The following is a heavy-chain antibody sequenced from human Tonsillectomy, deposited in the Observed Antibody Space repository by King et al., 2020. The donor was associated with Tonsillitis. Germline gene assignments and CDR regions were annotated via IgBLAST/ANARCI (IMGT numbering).Heavy chain of an antibody. J-gene: IGHJ4*02. D-gene: IGHD4/OR15-4a*01. V-gene: IGHV3-30*18. CDR2: ISYDGSNK. Sequence: VQLVESGGGVVQPGRSLRLSCAASGIKFSTYGMHRVRQAPGKGLEWVALISYDGSNKYYADSVKGRFTISRDNFKNTLDLQMNSLRAEDTAVYYCAKARADYGLRGYFDYWGQGTLVTVSS. CDR1: GIKFSTYG. CDR3: AKARADYGLRGYFDY.